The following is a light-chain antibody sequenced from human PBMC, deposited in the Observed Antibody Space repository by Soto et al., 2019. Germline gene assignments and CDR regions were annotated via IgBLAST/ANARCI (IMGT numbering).Light chain of an antibody. V-gene: IGLV2-8*01. J-gene: IGLJ1*01. CDR2: EVN. Sequence: QSVLTQPPSASGSPGQSVTISCTGTSNDVGGYNYVSWYQQHPGKAPKLMIYEVNKRPSGVPDRFSGSKSGNTASLTVSGVQAEDEADYYCSSFAVSNSFVFGTGTKVTVL. CDR3: SSFAVSNSFV. CDR1: SNDVGGYNY.